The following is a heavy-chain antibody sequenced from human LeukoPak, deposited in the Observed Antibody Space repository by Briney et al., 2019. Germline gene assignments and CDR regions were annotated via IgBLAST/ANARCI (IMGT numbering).Heavy chain of an antibody. J-gene: IGHJ3*02. CDR1: GYSISNGFY. D-gene: IGHD6-13*01. V-gene: IGHV4-4*07. Sequence: SETLSLTCTVSGYSISNGFYWAWIRQPAGKGLEWIGRIYSSGGTDYNPSLKSRVTMSVDTSKNQFSLNLRSVTAADTAVYYCARGIAAASERAFDIWGQGTMVTVSS. CDR3: ARGIAAASERAFDI. CDR2: IYSSGGT.